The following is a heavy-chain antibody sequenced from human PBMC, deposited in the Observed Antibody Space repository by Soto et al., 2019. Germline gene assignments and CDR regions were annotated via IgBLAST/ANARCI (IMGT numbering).Heavy chain of an antibody. J-gene: IGHJ4*02. D-gene: IGHD3-22*01. CDR1: GGTFSSYA. CDR2: IIPIFGTA. Sequence: QVQLVQSGAEVKKPGSSVKVSCKASGGTFSSYAISWVRQAPGQGLEWMGGIIPIFGTANYAQKFQGRVTNTAHESTSTAYMELSSLRSEDTAVYYGVRVGGSYDPSTLDYGGQVTLVTVSS. V-gene: IGHV1-69*01. CDR3: VRVGGSYDPSTLDY.